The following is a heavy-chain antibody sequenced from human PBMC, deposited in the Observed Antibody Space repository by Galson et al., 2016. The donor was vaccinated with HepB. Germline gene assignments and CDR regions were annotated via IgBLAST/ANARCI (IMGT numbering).Heavy chain of an antibody. J-gene: IGHJ4*02. CDR3: ARGGSSYAPFDS. CDR2: VHFTGST. CDR1: GDSIRNSY. Sequence: SETLSLTCTVSGDSIRNSYWSWIRQPPGKGLEWIGHVHFTGSTNYNPSLSSRVGMSVAPSKNQFSLNLNSVTAADTAVYYCARGGSSYAPFDSWGQGTLVTVSS. V-gene: IGHV4-59*01. D-gene: IGHD3-16*01.